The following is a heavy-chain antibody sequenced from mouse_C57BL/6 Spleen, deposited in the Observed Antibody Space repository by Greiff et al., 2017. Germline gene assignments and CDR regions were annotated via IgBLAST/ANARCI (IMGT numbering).Heavy chain of an antibody. D-gene: IGHD2-2*01. CDR3: ARVPYGYDYAMDD. CDR2: INYDGSST. Sequence: EVQLMESEGGLVQPGSSMKLSCTASGFTFTDYYMAWVRQVPEKGLEWVANINYDGSSTYYLDSLKSRFIISRYNANNILYLQMSSLKSEDTATYDCARVPYGYDYAMDDWGQGTSVTVAS. CDR1: GFTFTDYY. J-gene: IGHJ4*01. V-gene: IGHV5-16*01.